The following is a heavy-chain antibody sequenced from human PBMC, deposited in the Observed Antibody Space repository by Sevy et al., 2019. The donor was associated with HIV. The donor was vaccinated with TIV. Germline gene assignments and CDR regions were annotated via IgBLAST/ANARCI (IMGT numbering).Heavy chain of an antibody. CDR1: GYIFTDYY. V-gene: IGHV1-2*02. CDR2: INSDSGVT. J-gene: IGHJ6*02. CDR3: ARLTTQPTSDLYGMDV. D-gene: IGHD4-4*01. Sequence: APVKVSCKASGYIFTDYYIHWVRQAPGQGLEWMAWINSDSGVTNYAQRFQGEVTVTRDTSLSTAYLELSRLKPNDTAIYYCARLTTQPTSDLYGMDVWGQGTRVTVSS.